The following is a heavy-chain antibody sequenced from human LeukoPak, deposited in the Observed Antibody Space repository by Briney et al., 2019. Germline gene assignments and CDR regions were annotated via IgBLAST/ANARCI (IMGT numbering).Heavy chain of an antibody. D-gene: IGHD2-2*01. CDR3: AKDIVVVPAAIDY. CDR2: ISGSGGST. Sequence: SGGSRRLSCETTGVTFSSYAMSWVRQAPGKGLEWVSAISGSGGSTYYADSVKGRFTISRDNSKNTLYLQMNSLRAEDTAVYYCAKDIVVVPAAIDYWGQGTLVTVSS. J-gene: IGHJ4*02. CDR1: GVTFSSYA. V-gene: IGHV3-23*01.